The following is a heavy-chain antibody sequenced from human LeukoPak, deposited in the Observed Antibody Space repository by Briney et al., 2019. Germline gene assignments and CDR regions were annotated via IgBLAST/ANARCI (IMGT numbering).Heavy chain of an antibody. J-gene: IGHJ6*02. Sequence: GGSLRLSCAASGFTFSSHAMNWVRQAPGKGLEWVSGISWNSGSIGYADSVKGRFTISRDNAKNSLYLQMNSLRAEDTALYYCAKVSGGSSCMDVWGQGTTVTVSS. CDR3: AKVSGGSSCMDV. V-gene: IGHV3-9*01. CDR2: ISWNSGSI. D-gene: IGHD2-15*01. CDR1: GFTFSSHA.